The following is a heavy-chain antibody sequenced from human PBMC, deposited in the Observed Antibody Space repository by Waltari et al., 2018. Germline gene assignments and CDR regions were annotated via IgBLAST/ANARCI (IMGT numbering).Heavy chain of an antibody. CDR1: GFTFSSYS. V-gene: IGHV3-21*01. CDR2: ISSSSSYI. D-gene: IGHD3-10*01. Sequence: EVQLVESGGGLVKPGGSLRLSCAASGFTFSSYSMNWVRQAPGKGLEWVSSISSSSSYIYYADSVKGRFTISRDNAKNSLYLQMNSLRAEDTAVYYCAREGGGYGSGSYYNAYYYYYMDVWGKGTTVTVSS. CDR3: AREGGGYGSGSYYNAYYYYYMDV. J-gene: IGHJ6*03.